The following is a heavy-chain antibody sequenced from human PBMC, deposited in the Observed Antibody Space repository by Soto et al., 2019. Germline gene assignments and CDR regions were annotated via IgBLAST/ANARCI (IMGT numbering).Heavy chain of an antibody. V-gene: IGHV1-18*01. CDR3: ARDRRLLWFGELLSPFDY. CDR1: GYTFTSYG. J-gene: IGHJ4*02. D-gene: IGHD3-10*01. Sequence: QVQLVQSGAEVKKPGASVKVSCKASGYTFTSYGISWVRQAPGQGLEWMGWISAYNGNTNYAQKLQGRVTMTTDTSTSTAYMELRSLRSDDTAVYYCARDRRLLWFGELLSPFDYWGQGTLVTVSS. CDR2: ISAYNGNT.